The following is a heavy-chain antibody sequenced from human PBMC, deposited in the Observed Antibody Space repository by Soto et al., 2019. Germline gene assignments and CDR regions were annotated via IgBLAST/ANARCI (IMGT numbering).Heavy chain of an antibody. J-gene: IGHJ6*02. D-gene: IGHD1-26*01. V-gene: IGHV3-7*02. CDR3: AKRDSGAMGAGMDV. CDR2: INQDGSAK. Sequence: EVQLVQSGGGLVQPGGSLRLSCAASGFTFSNYWMNWVRQAPGKGLEWVANINQDGSAKYSADSVKGRFTISRDNAKNSLYLQMNSLRAEDTAVYYCAKRDSGAMGAGMDVWGQGTTVTVSS. CDR1: GFTFSNYW.